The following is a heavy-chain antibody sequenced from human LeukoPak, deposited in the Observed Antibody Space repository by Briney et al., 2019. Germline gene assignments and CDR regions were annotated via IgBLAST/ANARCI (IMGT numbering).Heavy chain of an antibody. CDR2: ISAYNGNT. CDR1: GGTFSSYA. V-gene: IGHV1-18*01. D-gene: IGHD3-22*01. CDR3: AITYYYDSSGYY. Sequence: ASVKVSCKASGGTFSSYAISWVRQAPGQGLEWMGWISAYNGNTNYAQKLQGRVTMTTDTSTSTAYMELRSLRSDDTAVYYCAITYYYDSSGYYWGQGTLVTVSS. J-gene: IGHJ4*02.